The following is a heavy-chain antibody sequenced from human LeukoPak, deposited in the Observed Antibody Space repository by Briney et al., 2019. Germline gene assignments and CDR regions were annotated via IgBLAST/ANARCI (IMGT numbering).Heavy chain of an antibody. Sequence: GGSLRLSCAASGFSFSSYAMVWVREGPGKGLEWVSAISGSGDSTYYADSVKGRFTISRDNSKNTLYLQMNSLRAEDTAVYYCAKEGQWLTRPLDYWGQGTLVTVSS. V-gene: IGHV3-23*01. D-gene: IGHD6-19*01. CDR3: AKEGQWLTRPLDY. CDR1: GFSFSSYA. J-gene: IGHJ4*02. CDR2: ISGSGDST.